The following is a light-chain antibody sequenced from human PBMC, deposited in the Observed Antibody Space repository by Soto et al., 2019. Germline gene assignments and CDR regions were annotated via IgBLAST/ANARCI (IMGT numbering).Light chain of an antibody. CDR2: GAS. V-gene: IGKV3-20*01. Sequence: EIVLTQSPGTLSLSPGERATLSCRASQSVSSSYLAWYQQKPGQAPRLLIYGASSRATGFPDRFSGSGSGTDFTLTISRLEPEDFAVYYCQQYGSSPYTFGQGTKLDIK. CDR1: QSVSSSY. CDR3: QQYGSSPYT. J-gene: IGKJ2*01.